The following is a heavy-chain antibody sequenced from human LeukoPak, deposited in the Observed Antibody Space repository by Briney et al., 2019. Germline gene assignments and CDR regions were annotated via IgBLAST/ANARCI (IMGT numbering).Heavy chain of an antibody. D-gene: IGHD4-17*01. CDR1: GYTFTSYD. CDR3: ARGDHDYGDLLDY. J-gene: IGHJ4*02. V-gene: IGHV1-8*01. CDR2: MNPNSGNT. Sequence: GASVKVSCKASGYTFTSYDINWVRQATGQGLEWMGWMNPNSGNTGYAQKFQGRVTMTGNTSISTAYMELSSLRSEDTAVYYCARGDHDYGDLLDYWGQGTLVTVSS.